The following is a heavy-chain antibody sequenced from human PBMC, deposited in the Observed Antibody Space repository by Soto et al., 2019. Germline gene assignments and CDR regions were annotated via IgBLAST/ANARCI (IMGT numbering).Heavy chain of an antibody. CDR3: ARAERFPRSWFDP. J-gene: IGHJ5*02. D-gene: IGHD3-10*01. CDR2: FYYSGST. Sequence: SETLSLTCTVSGDFITNSLYYWVWIRQPPGKGLEWIGSFYYSGSTHYNPSLKSRFTMSVDTSKNQLSLKMTSVTAADTAIYFCARAERFPRSWFDPWGQGTQVTVSS. V-gene: IGHV4-39*01. CDR1: GDFITNSLYY.